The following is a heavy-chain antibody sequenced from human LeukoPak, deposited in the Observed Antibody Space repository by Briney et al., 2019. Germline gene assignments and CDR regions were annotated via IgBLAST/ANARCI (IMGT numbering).Heavy chain of an antibody. CDR1: GFTFSSYE. V-gene: IGHV3-48*03. Sequence: GGSLRLSCAASGFTFSSYEMNWVRQAPGKGLEWVSYISSSGSTIYYADSVKGRFTISRDNAKNTLYLQMNSLRAEDTAVYYCARVVLPGSGNRYFDYWGQGTLVTVSS. J-gene: IGHJ4*02. CDR2: ISSSGSTI. CDR3: ARVVLPGSGNRYFDY. D-gene: IGHD3-10*01.